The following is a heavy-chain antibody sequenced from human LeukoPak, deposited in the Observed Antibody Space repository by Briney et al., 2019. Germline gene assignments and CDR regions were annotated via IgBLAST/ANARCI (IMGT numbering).Heavy chain of an antibody. CDR3: ARRLTTGGFFDY. Sequence: SGGSLRLSCAASGFTFSDYYMSWIRQAPGKGLEWVSYISSSSSYTNYADSVKGRFTISRDNAKNSLYLQMNSLRGEDTAVYYCARRLTTGGFFDYWGQGTLVTVSS. CDR2: ISSSSSYT. CDR1: GFTFSDYY. J-gene: IGHJ4*02. V-gene: IGHV3-11*06. D-gene: IGHD4-11*01.